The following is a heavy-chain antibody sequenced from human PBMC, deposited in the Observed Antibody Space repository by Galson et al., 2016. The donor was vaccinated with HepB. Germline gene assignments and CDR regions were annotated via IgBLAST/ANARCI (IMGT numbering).Heavy chain of an antibody. J-gene: IGHJ3*02. CDR2: TYYRSKWYN. D-gene: IGHD6-6*01. V-gene: IGHV6-1*01. Sequence: CAISGDSVSSNSATWNWIRQSPSRGLEWLGRTYYRSKWYNDYAVSVKSRVTINPDTSTNQFSLHLNSVTPEDTAVYYCARQYSSSSFNYGAETPGDAFDIWGRGTVVTVSS. CDR1: GDSVSSNSAT. CDR3: ARQYSSSSFNYGAETPGDAFDI.